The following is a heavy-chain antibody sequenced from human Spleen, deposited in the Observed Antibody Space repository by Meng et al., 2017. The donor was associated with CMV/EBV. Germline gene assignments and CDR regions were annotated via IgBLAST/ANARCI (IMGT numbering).Heavy chain of an antibody. CDR2: ISDSGDSP. J-gene: IGHJ3*02. Sequence: GGSLRLSCAASGFTFNSYAMTWVRQAPGKGLEWVSLISDSGDSPYYADSVKGRFIISRDNSKNMVYLQMKSLRADDTARYYCAKDDNDFWSGSTGDAFDIWGQGTMVTVSS. CDR3: AKDDNDFWSGSTGDAFDI. CDR1: GFTFNSYA. D-gene: IGHD3-3*01. V-gene: IGHV3-23*01.